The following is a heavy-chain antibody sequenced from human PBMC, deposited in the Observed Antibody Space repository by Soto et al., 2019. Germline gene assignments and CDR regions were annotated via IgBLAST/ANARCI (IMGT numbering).Heavy chain of an antibody. Sequence: GGSLRLSCAASGFTFRTYWMNWVRQAPGKGLEWVVNIDQDGSEKHYVDSVKGRFTVSRDNAKNSPYLQMDSLRADDTAVYYCARGTPTPGIDYWGQGTPVTVSS. CDR2: IDQDGSEK. V-gene: IGHV3-7*03. J-gene: IGHJ4*02. D-gene: IGHD1-26*01. CDR3: ARGTPTPGIDY. CDR1: GFTFRTYW.